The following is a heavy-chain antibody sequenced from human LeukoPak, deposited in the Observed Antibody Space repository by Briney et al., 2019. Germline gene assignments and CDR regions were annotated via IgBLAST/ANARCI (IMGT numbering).Heavy chain of an antibody. CDR1: GFTFSSYS. Sequence: PGGSLRLSCAASGFTFSSYSMNWVRQAPGKGLEWVSYISSSSSSTIYYADSVKGRFTISRDNAKNSLYLQMNSLRDEDTAVYYCARDVGFRSVAGTFDYWGQGTLVTVSS. V-gene: IGHV3-48*02. D-gene: IGHD6-19*01. J-gene: IGHJ4*02. CDR3: ARDVGFRSVAGTFDY. CDR2: ISSSSSSTI.